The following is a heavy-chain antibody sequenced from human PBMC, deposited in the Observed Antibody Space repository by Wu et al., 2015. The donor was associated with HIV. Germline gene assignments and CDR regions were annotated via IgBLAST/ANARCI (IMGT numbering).Heavy chain of an antibody. D-gene: IGHD3-16*01. CDR1: GGTFSRYA. CDR3: AREIWGXNGDDYNYGLDV. V-gene: IGHV1-69*13. Sequence: QVQLVQSGTDVKKPGSSVKVSCKASGGTFSRYAISWVRQAPGQGLEWMGRIIPIFGTPNYAQKFQGKSHDYCGQIHEHRPHGAEQPEKLRTPAVYYCAREIWGXNGDDYNYGLDVWGQGNHSHRLL. CDR2: IIPIFGTP. J-gene: IGHJ6*02.